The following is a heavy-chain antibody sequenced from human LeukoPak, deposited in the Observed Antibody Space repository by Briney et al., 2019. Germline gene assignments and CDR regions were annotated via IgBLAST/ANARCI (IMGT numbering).Heavy chain of an antibody. CDR1: GFTFSSYA. J-gene: IGHJ4*02. CDR3: AKQGYNASWLYFDS. V-gene: IGHV3-23*01. D-gene: IGHD2-2*01. CDR2: IGGSDGRT. Sequence: PGGSLILSCAASGFTFSSYAMSWVRQAPGKGLEWVSVIGGSDGRTYYADSVKGRFTISRDNSKNTLYLHMNILRAEDTAVYYCAKQGYNASWLYFDSWGQGTLVTVSS.